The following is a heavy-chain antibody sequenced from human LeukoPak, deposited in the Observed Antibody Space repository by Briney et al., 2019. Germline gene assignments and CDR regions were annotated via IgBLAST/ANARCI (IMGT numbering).Heavy chain of an antibody. CDR3: AKDLHRWSAPPKY. V-gene: IGHV3-20*04. CDR2: INWNGGST. CDR1: GFTFDDYG. J-gene: IGHJ4*02. D-gene: IGHD2-8*02. Sequence: GGSLRLSCAASGFTFDDYGMSWVRQAPGKGLEWVSGINWNGGSTGYADSVKGRFTISRDNAKNSLYLQMNSLRAEDTAVYYCAKDLHRWSAPPKYWGQGTLVIVSS.